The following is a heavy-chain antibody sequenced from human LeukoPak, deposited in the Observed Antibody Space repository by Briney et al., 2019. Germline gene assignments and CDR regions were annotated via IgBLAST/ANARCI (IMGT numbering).Heavy chain of an antibody. CDR2: ISRSGGET. V-gene: IGHV3-23*01. CDR3: AELGITMIGGV. J-gene: IGHJ6*04. D-gene: IGHD3-10*02. Sequence: GGSLRLSCAASRFSFNSYAMSWVRQAPGKGLEWVATISRSGGETDYADSVKGRFTISRDNAKNSLYLQMNSLRAEDTAVYYCAELGITMIGGVWGKGTTVTISS. CDR1: RFSFNSYA.